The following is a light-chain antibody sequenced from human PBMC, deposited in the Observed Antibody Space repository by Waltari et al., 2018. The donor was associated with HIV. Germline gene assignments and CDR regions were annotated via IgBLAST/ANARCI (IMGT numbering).Light chain of an antibody. CDR3: GTWDSSLSAVV. Sequence: QSVLTQPPPVSAAPGQKVTISCSGSSSNIGNNYVSWYQQLPGTAPKLLIYENKKRPSGCPDRCAGSKSGTSATLGSTGLQTGDEADYYCGTWDSSLSAVVFGGGTKLTVL. V-gene: IGLV1-51*02. J-gene: IGLJ2*01. CDR1: SSNIGNNY. CDR2: ENK.